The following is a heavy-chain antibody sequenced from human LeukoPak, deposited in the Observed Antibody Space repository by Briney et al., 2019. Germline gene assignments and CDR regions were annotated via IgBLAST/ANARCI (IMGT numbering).Heavy chain of an antibody. CDR2: MNPKSGAT. V-gene: IGHV1-8*01. Sequence: ASVKVSCKTSGYTFTIYDINWVRQATGRGLEWMGWMNPKSGATGYAQKFQGRVTMTRDTSISTAYMELSSLTSDDTAVYYCARGNYDSSGYYSFRVFNFDYWGQGTLVTVSS. J-gene: IGHJ4*02. CDR3: ARGNYDSSGYYSFRVFNFDY. D-gene: IGHD3-22*01. CDR1: GYTFTIYD.